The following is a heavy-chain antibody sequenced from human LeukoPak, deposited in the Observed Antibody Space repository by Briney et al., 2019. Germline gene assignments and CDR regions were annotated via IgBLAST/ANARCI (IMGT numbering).Heavy chain of an antibody. V-gene: IGHV3-23*01. D-gene: IGHD6-13*01. Sequence: GGSLRLSCAASGFTFSSYAMSWVCQAPGKGLEWVSAISGSGGSTYYADSVKGRFTISRDNSKNTLYLQMNSLRAEDTAVYYCAKDGLYSSSWSDYWGQGTLVTVSS. CDR3: AKDGLYSSSWSDY. J-gene: IGHJ4*02. CDR2: ISGSGGST. CDR1: GFTFSSYA.